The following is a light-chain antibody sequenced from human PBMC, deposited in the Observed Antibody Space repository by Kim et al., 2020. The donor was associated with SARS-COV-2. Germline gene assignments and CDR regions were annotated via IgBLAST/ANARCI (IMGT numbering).Light chain of an antibody. CDR2: RNN. CDR1: SSNIGSNY. J-gene: IGLJ2*01. V-gene: IGLV1-47*01. Sequence: VTISSSGSSSNIGSNYVYWYQQLPGTAPNLLIYRNNQRPSGVPDRFSGSKSGTSASLAISGLRSEDEADYYCAAWDDSLSGRGVVFGGGTQLTVL. CDR3: AAWDDSLSGRGVV.